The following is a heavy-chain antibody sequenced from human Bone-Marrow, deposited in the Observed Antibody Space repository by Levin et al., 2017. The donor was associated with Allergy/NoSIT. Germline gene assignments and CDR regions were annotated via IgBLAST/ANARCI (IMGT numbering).Heavy chain of an antibody. D-gene: IGHD5-18*01. CDR1: GDSMSGHY. CDR3: AKLDTAMIGYYYIDV. V-gene: IGHV4-59*11. J-gene: IGHJ6*03. Sequence: SETLSLTCTVSGDSMSGHYWSWIRQPPGKGLDWIGYIHSSGSTNYNPSLKSRATVSIDTSRNQFSLRLNSMTAADTAVYYCAKLDTAMIGYYYIDVWGKGTSVTVSS. CDR2: IHSSGST.